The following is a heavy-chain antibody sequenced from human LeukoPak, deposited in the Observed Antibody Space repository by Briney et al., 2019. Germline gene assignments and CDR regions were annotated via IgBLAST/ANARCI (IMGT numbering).Heavy chain of an antibody. D-gene: IGHD3-9*01. J-gene: IGHJ6*02. CDR1: GGSISSGGYY. V-gene: IGHV4-61*08. Sequence: SETLSLTCTVSGGSISSGGYYWSWIRQHPGKGLEWIGYIYDSGNTNYNPSLKSRVTMSVDTSRDQFSLKVNSVTAADTAVYYCARLRYSTSYYYHGMDVWGQGTTVTVSS. CDR2: IYDSGNT. CDR3: ARLRYSTSYYYHGMDV.